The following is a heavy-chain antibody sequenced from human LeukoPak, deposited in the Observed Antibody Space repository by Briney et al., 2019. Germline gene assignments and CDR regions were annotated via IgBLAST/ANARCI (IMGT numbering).Heavy chain of an antibody. CDR2: ISSSGSTI. V-gene: IGHV3-48*01. J-gene: IGHJ4*02. D-gene: IGHD3-22*01. Sequence: GGSLRLSCAASGFTFSSYSMNWVRQAPGKGLEWVSYISSSGSTIYYADSVKGRFTISRDNAKNSLYLQMNSLRAEDTAVYYCLYDSSGYYSGYWGQGTLVTVSS. CDR1: GFTFSSYS. CDR3: LYDSSGYYSGY.